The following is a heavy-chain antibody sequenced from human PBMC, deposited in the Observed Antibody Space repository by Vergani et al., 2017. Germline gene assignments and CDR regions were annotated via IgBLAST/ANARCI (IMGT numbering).Heavy chain of an antibody. CDR3: VKAFLWYYDSSGYHRYFDY. J-gene: IGHJ4*02. V-gene: IGHV3-64D*06. D-gene: IGHD3-22*01. Sequence: EVQLVESGGGLVQPGGSLRLSCSASGFTFSSYAMHWVRKAPGKGLEYVSAISSNGGSTYYADSVKGRFTISRDNSKNTLYLQMSSLRAEDTAVYYCVKAFLWYYDSSGYHRYFDYWGQGTLVTVSS. CDR1: GFTFSSYA. CDR2: ISSNGGST.